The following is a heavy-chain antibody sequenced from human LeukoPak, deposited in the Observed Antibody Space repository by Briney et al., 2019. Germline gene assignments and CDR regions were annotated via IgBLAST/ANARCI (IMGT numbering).Heavy chain of an antibody. CDR1: DYSISSGYGYY. V-gene: IGHV4-38-2*02. J-gene: IGHJ4*02. CDR3: ATLVSTRYYFDY. CDR2: IYHSGIT. Sequence: SETLSLTCTVSDYSISSGYGYYWGRVRQPPGKGLEWIGNIYHSGITYYNHFNSSLKSRVTISIDTSKNQFSLRLTSVTAADTAVYFCATLVSTRYYFDYWGQGTLVTVSS. D-gene: IGHD5/OR15-5a*01.